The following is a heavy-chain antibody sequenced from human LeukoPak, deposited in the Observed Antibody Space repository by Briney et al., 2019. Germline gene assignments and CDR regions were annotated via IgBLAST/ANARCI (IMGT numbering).Heavy chain of an antibody. CDR2: IWYGGSNK. CDR1: GFTFSSYG. J-gene: IGHJ5*02. V-gene: IGHV3-30*02. CDR3: AKDQGSGWFDP. Sequence: GGSLRLSCAASGFTFSSYGMHWVRQAPGKGLEWVAVIWYGGSNKYYANSVKGRFTISRDNSKNTLYLQMNSLRAEDTAVYYCAKDQGSGWFDPWGQGTLVTVSS.